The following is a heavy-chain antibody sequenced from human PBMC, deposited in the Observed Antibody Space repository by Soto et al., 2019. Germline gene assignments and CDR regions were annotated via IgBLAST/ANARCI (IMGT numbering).Heavy chain of an antibody. D-gene: IGHD3-16*02. CDR2: IVVGSGNT. J-gene: IGHJ4*02. CDR3: AAVEYYDYVWGRYRSDY. Sequence: QMQLVQSGPEVKKPGTSVKVSCKASGFTFTSSAVQWVRQARGQRREWIGWIVVGSGNTNYAQKFQERVTITRDMSTSTAYMELSSLRSEDTAVYYCAAVEYYDYVWGRYRSDYWGQGTLVTVSS. CDR1: GFTFTSSA. V-gene: IGHV1-58*01.